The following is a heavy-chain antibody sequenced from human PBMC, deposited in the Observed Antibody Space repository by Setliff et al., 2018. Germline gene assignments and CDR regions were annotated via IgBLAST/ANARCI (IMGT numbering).Heavy chain of an antibody. CDR1: GDSISSRTHY. V-gene: IGHV4-61*09. J-gene: IGHJ6*03. CDR3: AKDQAGYYSNYYYYMDV. CDR2: VYTSWST. D-gene: IGHD3-22*01. Sequence: SETLSLTCTVSGDSISSRTHYWSWIRQPAGKGLEWIGQVYTSWSTNYNPSLKGRATLSIDASKKQFSLKLTSVTAADTAVYYCAKDQAGYYSNYYYYMDVWGKGTTVTVSS.